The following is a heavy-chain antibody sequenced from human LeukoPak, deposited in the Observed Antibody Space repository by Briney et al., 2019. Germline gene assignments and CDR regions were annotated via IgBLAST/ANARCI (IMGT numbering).Heavy chain of an antibody. J-gene: IGHJ4*02. CDR2: IYPGDSDT. V-gene: IGHV5-51*01. CDR1: GYSFTNYW. Sequence: GESLKISCKGSGYSFTNYWIGWVRQMPGKGLEWMGIIYPGDSDTRYSPSFQGHVTISADKSISTAYLQWSGLRASDTAMYYCARHADYGDNSKLGYWGQGTLVTVSS. D-gene: IGHD4-23*01. CDR3: ARHADYGDNSKLGY.